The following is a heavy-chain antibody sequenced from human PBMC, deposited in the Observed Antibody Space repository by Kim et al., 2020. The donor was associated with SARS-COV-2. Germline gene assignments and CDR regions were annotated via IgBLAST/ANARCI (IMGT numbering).Heavy chain of an antibody. CDR1: GDSVSSNSAA. Sequence: SQTLSLTCAISGDSVSSNSAAWNWIRQSPSRGLEWLGRTYYRSKWYNDYAVSVKSRITINPDTSKNQFSLQLNSVTPEDTAVYYCARGRSSSWQQTNYYYYGMDVWGQGTTVTVSS. J-gene: IGHJ6*02. D-gene: IGHD6-13*01. V-gene: IGHV6-1*01. CDR2: TYYRSKWYN. CDR3: ARGRSSSWQQTNYYYYGMDV.